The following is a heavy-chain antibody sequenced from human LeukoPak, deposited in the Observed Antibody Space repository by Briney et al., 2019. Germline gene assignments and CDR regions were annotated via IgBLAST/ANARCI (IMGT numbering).Heavy chain of an antibody. Sequence: GGSLRLSCAASGFTFSSYSMNWVRQAPGKGLEWVSSISSSSSYIYYADSVKGRFTISRDNAKNSLYLQMNSLRAEDTAVYYCASVPVWWTQSGRTFFDYWGQGTLVTVSS. J-gene: IGHJ4*02. D-gene: IGHD1-26*01. CDR3: ASVPVWWTQSGRTFFDY. V-gene: IGHV3-21*01. CDR1: GFTFSSYS. CDR2: ISSSSSYI.